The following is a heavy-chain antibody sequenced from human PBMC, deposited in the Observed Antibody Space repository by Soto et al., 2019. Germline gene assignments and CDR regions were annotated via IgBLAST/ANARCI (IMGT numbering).Heavy chain of an antibody. J-gene: IGHJ3*02. CDR1: GYSFTSYW. CDR3: ARLGSSSSEGYDAFDI. D-gene: IGHD6-6*01. Sequence: PWESLKISCKGSGYSFTSYWISWVRQMPGKGLEWVGRIDPSDSYTNYSPSFQGHVTISADKSISTAYLQWSRLKASDTAMYYCARLGSSSSEGYDAFDIWGQGTMVTVSS. V-gene: IGHV5-10-1*01. CDR2: IDPSDSYT.